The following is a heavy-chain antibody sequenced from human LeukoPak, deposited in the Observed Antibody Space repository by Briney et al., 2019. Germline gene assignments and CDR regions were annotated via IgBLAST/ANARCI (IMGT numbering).Heavy chain of an antibody. V-gene: IGHV4-59*08. J-gene: IGHJ6*02. CDR2: IYYSGST. Sequence: NPSETLSLTCTVSGGSISSYYWSWIRQPPGKGLEWIGYIYYSGSTNYNPSLKSRVTISVDTSKNQFSLKLSSVTAADTAVYYCARGLGYCSGGSCYLYYYYGMDVWGQGTTVTVSS. CDR1: GGSISSYY. D-gene: IGHD2-15*01. CDR3: ARGLGYCSGGSCYLYYYYGMDV.